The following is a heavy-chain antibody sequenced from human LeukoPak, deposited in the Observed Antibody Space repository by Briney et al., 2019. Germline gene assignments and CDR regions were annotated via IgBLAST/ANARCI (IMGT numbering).Heavy chain of an antibody. D-gene: IGHD5-18*01. CDR3: ARGPGYSYGWFDY. J-gene: IGHJ4*02. CDR1: GGSISSYY. CDR2: IYYSGST. Sequence: SETLSLTCTVSGGSISSYYWSWIRQPPGKGLEWIGYIYYSGSTNYNPSLKSRVTISVDTSKNQFSLKLSSVTAADTAVYYCARGPGYSYGWFDYWGQGTLVTVSS. V-gene: IGHV4-59*01.